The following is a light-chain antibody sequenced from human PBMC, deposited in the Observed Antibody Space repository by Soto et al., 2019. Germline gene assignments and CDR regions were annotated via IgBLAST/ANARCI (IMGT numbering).Light chain of an antibody. Sequence: QSALTQPASVSGSPGQSITISCTGTSSDGGDNNYVSWYQQHPGKAPKLMIYDVTHRPSGISNRFSGSKSGNTASLTISGLQAEDEADYYCSSYTSSSTLHVFGTGTKVTVL. CDR3: SSYTSSSTLHV. J-gene: IGLJ1*01. CDR2: DVT. V-gene: IGLV2-14*01. CDR1: SSDGGDNNY.